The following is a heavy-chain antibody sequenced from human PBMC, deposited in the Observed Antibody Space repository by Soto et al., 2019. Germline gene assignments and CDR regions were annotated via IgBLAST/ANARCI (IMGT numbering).Heavy chain of an antibody. J-gene: IGHJ6*02. CDR1: GGSISSYY. CDR2: IYYSGST. V-gene: IGHV4-59*01. CDR3: ARDMASSSSWYYGMDV. Sequence: SETLSLTCTVSGGSISSYYWSWIRQPPGKGLEWIGYIYYSGSTNYNPSLKSRVTISVDTSKNQFSLKLSSVTAADTAVYYCARDMASSSSWYYGMDVWGQGTTVTVSS. D-gene: IGHD6-13*01.